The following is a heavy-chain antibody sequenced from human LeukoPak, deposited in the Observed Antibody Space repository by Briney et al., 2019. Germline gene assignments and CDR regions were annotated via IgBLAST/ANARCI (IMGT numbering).Heavy chain of an antibody. V-gene: IGHV1-18*01. CDR1: GYTFNSYG. J-gene: IGHJ5*02. Sequence: GASVKVSCKASGYTFNSYGISWVRQAPGQGLEWMGWISTYNGHTNYAQKLQGRVTMTTDTSTSTVYMELRSLRSDDTAVYYCARLVPQKWELPGKWFDPWGQGTLVTVSS. CDR3: ARLVPQKWELPGKWFDP. D-gene: IGHD1-26*01. CDR2: ISTYNGHT.